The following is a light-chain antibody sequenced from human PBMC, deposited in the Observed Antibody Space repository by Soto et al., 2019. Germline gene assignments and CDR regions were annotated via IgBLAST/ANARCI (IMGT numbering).Light chain of an antibody. J-gene: IGKJ1*01. CDR3: QQFRT. CDR1: QSVSSSY. V-gene: IGKV3-20*01. Sequence: IVLTHSPGGLSLSLGERATLSCRASQSVSSSYLAWYQQKPGQAPRLLIYGASSRATGIPPRFSGSGSGTDFTLTISSLQPEDFATYYCQQFRTVGQGAKVDI. CDR2: GAS.